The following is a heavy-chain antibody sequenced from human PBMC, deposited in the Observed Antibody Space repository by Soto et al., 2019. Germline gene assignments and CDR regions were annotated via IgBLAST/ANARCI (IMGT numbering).Heavy chain of an antibody. CDR1: GFSLSNYG. D-gene: IGHD3-22*01. Sequence: QVQVVESGGGVVQPGRSLGLACAASGFSLSNYGMHWVRQAPGKGLEWVAAMSYGGDNKYYADSVKGRFSISKDNSKNTLYLQMNSLGAEDTPVYYCARGVHTSNYDSSGFDFWGQGTLVTVSS. V-gene: IGHV3-30*03. CDR2: MSYGGDNK. J-gene: IGHJ4*02. CDR3: ARGVHTSNYDSSGFDF.